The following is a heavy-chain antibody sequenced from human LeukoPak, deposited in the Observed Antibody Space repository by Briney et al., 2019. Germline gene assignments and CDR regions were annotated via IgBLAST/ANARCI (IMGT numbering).Heavy chain of an antibody. Sequence: AGGSLRLSCVASGFTSSSYWMHWVRQAPGKGLVWVSRINSDGSSINYADSVKGRFTISRDNAKNTLYLQMNSLRAEDAAVYYCARGRGPYGWFDPWGQGTLVTVSS. CDR1: GFTSSSYW. V-gene: IGHV3-74*01. CDR2: INSDGSSI. D-gene: IGHD3-10*01. CDR3: ARGRGPYGWFDP. J-gene: IGHJ5*02.